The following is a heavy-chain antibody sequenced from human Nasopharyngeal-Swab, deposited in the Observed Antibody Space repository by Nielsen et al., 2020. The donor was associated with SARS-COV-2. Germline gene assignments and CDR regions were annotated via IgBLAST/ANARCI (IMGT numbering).Heavy chain of an antibody. CDR3: ARVSVVADFDY. CDR1: GFTFSTYA. CDR2: IDAGGGNT. J-gene: IGHJ4*02. Sequence: GESLKISCAASGFTFSTYAMTWVRQAPGKGLEWVSTIDAGGGNTWYADSVKGRFTISRDNSKSTLYLQMNSLRAEDTAVYYCARVSVVADFDYWGQGTLVTVSS. D-gene: IGHD2-21*01. V-gene: IGHV3-23*01.